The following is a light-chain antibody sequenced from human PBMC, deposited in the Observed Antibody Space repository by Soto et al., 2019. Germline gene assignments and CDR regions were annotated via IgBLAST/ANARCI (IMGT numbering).Light chain of an antibody. V-gene: IGKV4-1*01. J-gene: IGKJ3*01. CDR3: QQYYSAPFT. CDR1: QSILYSSNNKNY. Sequence: DIVMTQSPDSLAVSLGERATINCKSSQSILYSSNNKNYLAWYQQKPGQPPNLLIYWASTRESGVPDRFSGSGSGTDFTLTISSLQAEDVAVHYCQQYYSAPFTFGPGTKVDIK. CDR2: WAS.